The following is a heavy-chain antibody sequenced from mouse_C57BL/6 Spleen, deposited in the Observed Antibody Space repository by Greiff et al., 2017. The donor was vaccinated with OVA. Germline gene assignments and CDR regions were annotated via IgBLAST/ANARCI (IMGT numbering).Heavy chain of an antibody. CDR2: IYPGAGDT. V-gene: IGHV1-80*01. CDR3: ARLISIDAMDY. J-gene: IGHJ4*01. CDR1: GYAFSSYW. Sequence: VQLQQSGAELVKPGASVKISCKASGYAFSSYWMNWVKQRPGKGLEWIGQIYPGAGDTNYNGKFKGKATLTANKSSSTAYMQLNSLTSEDSAVYFCARLISIDAMDYWGQGTSVTVSS.